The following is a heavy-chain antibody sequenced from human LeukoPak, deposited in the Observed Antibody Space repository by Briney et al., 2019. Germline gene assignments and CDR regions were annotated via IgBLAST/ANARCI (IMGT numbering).Heavy chain of an antibody. Sequence: ASVKVSCKASGYTFTDYHIRWVRQVPGQGLEWMGRINPKSGGTDYSQSFQGRVTMTSDTSISAAYLELSRLKSDDTAIYYCARETMMEGKYSDHWGQGTLVTVSS. CDR2: INPKSGGT. CDR1: GYTFTDYH. J-gene: IGHJ4*02. CDR3: ARETMMEGKYSDH. V-gene: IGHV1-2*06. D-gene: IGHD3-22*01.